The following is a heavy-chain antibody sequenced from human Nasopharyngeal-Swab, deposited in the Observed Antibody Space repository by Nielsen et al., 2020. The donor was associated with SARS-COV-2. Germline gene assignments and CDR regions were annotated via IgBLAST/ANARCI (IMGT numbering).Heavy chain of an antibody. D-gene: IGHD3-3*01. CDR3: AREGLGVTIFGVVQSRAFDI. CDR2: ISYDGSNK. CDR1: GFTFSSYA. Sequence: GESLKISCAASGFTFSSYAMHWVRQDPGKGLEWVAVISYDGSNKYYADSVKGRFTISRDNSKNTLYLQMNSLRAEDTAVYYCAREGLGVTIFGVVQSRAFDIWGQGTMVTVSS. V-gene: IGHV3-30-3*01. J-gene: IGHJ3*02.